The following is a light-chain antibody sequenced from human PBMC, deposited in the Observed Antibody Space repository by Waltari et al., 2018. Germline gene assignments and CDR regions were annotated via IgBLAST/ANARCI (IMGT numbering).Light chain of an antibody. Sequence: ENVLKHSPGTLYLSPGERDTHACRASQSVKNQYLGRYQQQKPGNAPRLLIFGTFNRATGIPDRFSGGGSGTDFTCSISRLEPEDFAVYYCQQYGTYPPTFGGGTKVEI. V-gene: IGKV3-20*01. CDR1: QSVKNQY. CDR3: QQYGTYPPT. CDR2: GTF. J-gene: IGKJ4*01.